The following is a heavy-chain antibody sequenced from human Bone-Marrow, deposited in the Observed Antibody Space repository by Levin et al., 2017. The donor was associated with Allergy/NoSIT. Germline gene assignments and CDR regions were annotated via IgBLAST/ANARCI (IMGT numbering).Heavy chain of an antibody. CDR3: ARAPYYGPARPYQSDY. V-gene: IGHV4-39*01. J-gene: IGHJ4*02. D-gene: IGHD3-10*01. CDR1: CGSISSSTYS. CDR2: VYYTGRT. Sequence: SPTLSLPCSVSCGSISSSTYSWGWIRQPPGKGLEWIGNVYYTGRTHYNPSLKSRVTISADTSKNQFSLKLSSVTAADTAVYYCARAPYYGPARPYQSDYWGQGTLVTVSS.